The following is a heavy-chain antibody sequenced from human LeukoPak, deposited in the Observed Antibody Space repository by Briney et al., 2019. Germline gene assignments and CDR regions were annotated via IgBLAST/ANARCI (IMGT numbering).Heavy chain of an antibody. CDR1: GFTFSIYA. D-gene: IGHD1-26*01. Sequence: GGSLRLSCAASGFTFSIYAMSWVRQAPGKGLEWVSAISGSGGNTYYADSVKGRFTISRDNSKTMLYLQMNSLRVEDTAVYYCAKDLRGAIDYWGQGTLVTVSS. J-gene: IGHJ4*02. CDR2: ISGSGGNT. CDR3: AKDLRGAIDY. V-gene: IGHV3-23*01.